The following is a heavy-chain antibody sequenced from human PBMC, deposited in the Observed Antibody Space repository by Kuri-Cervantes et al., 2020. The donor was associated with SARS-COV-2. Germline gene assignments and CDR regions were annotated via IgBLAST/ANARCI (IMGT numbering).Heavy chain of an antibody. CDR3: ARVKQWLERTAFDI. J-gene: IGHJ3*02. CDR2: INSDGSST. D-gene: IGHD6-19*01. V-gene: IGHV3-74*01. CDR1: GFTFSSYW. Sequence: GGSLRLSCAASGFTFSSYWMHWVRQAPGKGLVWVSRINSDGSSTSYADSVKGRFTISRDNAKNTLYLQMNSPRAEDTAVYYCARVKQWLERTAFDIWGQGTMVTVSS.